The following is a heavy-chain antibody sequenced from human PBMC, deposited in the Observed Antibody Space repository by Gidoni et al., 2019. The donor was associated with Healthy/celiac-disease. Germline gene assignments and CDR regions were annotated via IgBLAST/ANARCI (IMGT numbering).Heavy chain of an antibody. J-gene: IGHJ6*02. Sequence: EVQLVESGGGLVKPGGSLRLSCAASGFTFSNAWMSWVRQAPGKGLEWVGRIKSKTDGGTTDYAAPVKGRFTISRDDSKNTLYLQMNSLKTEDTAVYYCTTGYYYYYGMDVWGQGTTVTVSS. V-gene: IGHV3-15*01. CDR3: TTGYYYYYGMDV. CDR2: IKSKTDGGTT. CDR1: GFTFSNAW.